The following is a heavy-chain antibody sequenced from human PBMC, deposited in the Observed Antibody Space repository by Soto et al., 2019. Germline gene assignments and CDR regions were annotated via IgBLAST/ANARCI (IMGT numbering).Heavy chain of an antibody. CDR3: ARPEKNAFDV. CDR2: ISSSGSTI. V-gene: IGHV3-11*01. CDR1: GFTFSDYY. Sequence: GGSLRLSCAASGFTFSDYYMSWIRQAPGKGLEWVSYISSSGSTIYYADSVKGRFTISRDNAKNSLYLKINSLRAEKTPVYYCARPEKNAFDVWGQGTMVTASS. J-gene: IGHJ3*01.